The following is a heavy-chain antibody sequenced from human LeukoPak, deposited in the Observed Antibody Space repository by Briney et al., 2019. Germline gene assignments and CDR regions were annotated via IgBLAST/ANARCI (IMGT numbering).Heavy chain of an antibody. CDR2: INTDGIST. Sequence: GGSLRLSCAASGFTFSSYWMHWVRQAPGKGLVWVSRINTDGISTAYADSVEGRFTISRDNSKNTLSLQMNSLRAEDTAVYYCAKAYNDILTGDHSWGQGTLVTVSS. V-gene: IGHV3-74*01. D-gene: IGHD3-9*01. CDR1: GFTFSSYW. J-gene: IGHJ4*02. CDR3: AKAYNDILTGDHS.